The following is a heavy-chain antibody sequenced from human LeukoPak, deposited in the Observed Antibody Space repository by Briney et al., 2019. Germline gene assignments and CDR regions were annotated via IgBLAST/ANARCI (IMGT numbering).Heavy chain of an antibody. CDR1: GFTFSTYA. CDR3: VRDQGS. Sequence: GRSLRLSCVVSGFTFSTYAMYWVRQAPGKGLEWVAIISHDGTGKYYAGSVKGRLTISRDNSKSTLYLQMNSLRIEDTAMYYCVRDQGSWGQGTLVTVSS. CDR2: ISHDGTGK. V-gene: IGHV3-30-3*01. J-gene: IGHJ5*02.